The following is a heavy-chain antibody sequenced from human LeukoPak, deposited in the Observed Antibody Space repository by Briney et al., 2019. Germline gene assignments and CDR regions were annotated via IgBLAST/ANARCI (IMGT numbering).Heavy chain of an antibody. J-gene: IGHJ5*02. D-gene: IGHD2-15*01. CDR2: IIPIFGTA. Sequence: ASVKVSCKASGGTFSSYAISWVRQAPGQGLEWMGGIIPIFGTANYAQKFQGRVTITTDESTSTAYMELSSLRSEDTAVYYCARGGPIAGSNWLDPWGQGTLVTVSS. V-gene: IGHV1-69*05. CDR1: GGTFSSYA. CDR3: ARGGPIAGSNWLDP.